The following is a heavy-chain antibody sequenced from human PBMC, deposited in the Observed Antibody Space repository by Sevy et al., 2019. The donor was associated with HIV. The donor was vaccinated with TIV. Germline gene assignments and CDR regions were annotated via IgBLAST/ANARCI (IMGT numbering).Heavy chain of an antibody. D-gene: IGHD6-19*01. CDR3: TTQTEHWLPQRVFDI. J-gene: IGHJ3*02. Sequence: GGSLRLSCAASGLTFSNAWMSWVRQTPGKGLEWVGRIKSKSDGGTTDYGEPGKGRFIISREDSKNTLYQQMGTLKTEDTAVYYCTTQTEHWLPQRVFDIWGQSTMVTVSS. CDR1: GLTFSNAW. V-gene: IGHV3-15*01. CDR2: IKSKSDGGTT.